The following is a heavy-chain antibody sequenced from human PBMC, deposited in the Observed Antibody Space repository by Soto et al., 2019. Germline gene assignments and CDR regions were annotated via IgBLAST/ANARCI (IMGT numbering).Heavy chain of an antibody. J-gene: IGHJ5*02. CDR2: INHSGST. D-gene: IGHD2-15*01. CDR1: GGSFSGYD. CDR3: ARGFIVVVVAARGNWFDP. V-gene: IGHV4-34*01. Sequence: SETLSVTCAVYGGSFSGYDWSWIRPPPGKGLEWIGEINHSGSTNYNPSLKSRVTISVDTSKNQFSLKLSSVTAADTAVYYCARGFIVVVVAARGNWFDPWGQGTLVTVSS.